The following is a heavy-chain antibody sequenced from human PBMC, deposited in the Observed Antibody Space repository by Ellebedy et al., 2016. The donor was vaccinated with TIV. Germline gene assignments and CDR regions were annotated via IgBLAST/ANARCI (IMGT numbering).Heavy chain of an antibody. D-gene: IGHD1-26*01. J-gene: IGHJ3*02. CDR1: GYTFTAYH. CDR2: INPSGGST. Sequence: ASVKVSCKASGYTFTAYHMHWVRQAPGQGLEWMGIINPSGGSTSYAQKFQGRVTMTRDTSTSTVYMELSSLRSEDTAVYYCARGPLVGATDDAFDIWGQGTMVTVSS. V-gene: IGHV1-46*01. CDR3: ARGPLVGATDDAFDI.